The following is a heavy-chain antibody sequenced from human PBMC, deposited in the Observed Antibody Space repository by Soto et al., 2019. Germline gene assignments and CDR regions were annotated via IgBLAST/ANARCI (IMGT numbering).Heavy chain of an antibody. CDR3: ARESEDLTSNFDY. J-gene: IGHJ4*02. CDR2: ISSTTNYI. CDR1: GFTFTRYS. Sequence: GGSLRLSCAGSGFTFTRYSMNWVRQAPGKGLEWVSSISSTTNYIYYGDSMKGRFTISRDNAKNSLYLEMNSLRAEGTAVYYCARESEDLTSNFDYWGQGTLVTVSS. V-gene: IGHV3-21*06.